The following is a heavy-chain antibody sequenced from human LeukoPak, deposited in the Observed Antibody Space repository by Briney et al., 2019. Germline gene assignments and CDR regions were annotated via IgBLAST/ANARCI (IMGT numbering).Heavy chain of an antibody. J-gene: IGHJ4*02. CDR3: AKAQFGRELLGFDY. V-gene: IGHV3-30*18. D-gene: IGHD1-26*01. CDR1: GFTFSSYG. Sequence: LPGGSLRLSCAASGFTFSSYGMHWVRQAPGKGLEWVAVISYDGSNKYYADSVKGRFTISRDNSKNTLYLQMNSLRAEDTAVYYCAKAQFGRELLGFDYWGQGTLVTVSS. CDR2: ISYDGSNK.